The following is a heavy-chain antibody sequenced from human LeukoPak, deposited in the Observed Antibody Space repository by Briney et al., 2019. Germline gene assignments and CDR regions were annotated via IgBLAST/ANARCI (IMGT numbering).Heavy chain of an antibody. J-gene: IGHJ4*02. Sequence: GGSLRLSCAASGFTFSSYAMHWVRQAPGKGLEYVSAISSNGGSTYYANSVKGRFTISRDNSKNTLYLQMGSLRAEDMAVYYCARGAEFFGVDKYYFDYWGQGTLVTVSS. CDR3: ARGAEFFGVDKYYFDY. CDR1: GFTFSSYA. V-gene: IGHV3-64*01. D-gene: IGHD3-3*01. CDR2: ISSNGGST.